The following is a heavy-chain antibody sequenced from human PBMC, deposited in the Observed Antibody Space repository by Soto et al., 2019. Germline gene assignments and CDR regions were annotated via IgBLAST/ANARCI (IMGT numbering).Heavy chain of an antibody. J-gene: IGHJ5*02. CDR1: GGSVTTNYW. Sequence: QLQESGPGLVKPSVTLSLTCAVSGGSVTTNYWWGWVRQSPVTVLEGIGAMSHSGHTNYSPSRQRRVTLSVATSKNQFAVELKSVTAEDTVVYFWGRSRGWYTIQSCGQGTLVTVSS. D-gene: IGHD6-19*01. CDR3: GRSRGWYTIQS. V-gene: IGHV4-4*02. CDR2: MSHSGHT.